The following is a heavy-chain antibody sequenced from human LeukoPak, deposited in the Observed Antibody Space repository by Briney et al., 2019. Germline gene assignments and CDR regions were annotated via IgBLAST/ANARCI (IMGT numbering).Heavy chain of an antibody. D-gene: IGHD3-22*01. V-gene: IGHV3-21*01. CDR2: ISSSSSYI. J-gene: IGHJ4*02. Sequence: GGSLRLSCAASGFTFSSYSMNWVRQAPGKGLEWVSSISSSSSYIYYADSVKGRFTISRDNAKNSLYLQMNGLRAEDTAVYYCARAGWLSIDYWGQGTLVTVSS. CDR3: ARAGWLSIDY. CDR1: GFTFSSYS.